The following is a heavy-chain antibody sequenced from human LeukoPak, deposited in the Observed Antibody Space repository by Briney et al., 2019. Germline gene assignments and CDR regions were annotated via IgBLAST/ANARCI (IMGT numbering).Heavy chain of an antibody. V-gene: IGHV4-31*03. J-gene: IGHJ3*02. CDR2: IYYSGST. CDR1: GGSISSGGYY. Sequence: SSQTLSLTCTVSGGSISSGGYYWSWIRQHPGKGLEWIGYIYYSGSTYYNPSLKSRVTISVDTSKNQFSLKLSSVTAADTAVYYCAQPTRGAFDIWGQGTMVTVPS. CDR3: AQPTRGAFDI.